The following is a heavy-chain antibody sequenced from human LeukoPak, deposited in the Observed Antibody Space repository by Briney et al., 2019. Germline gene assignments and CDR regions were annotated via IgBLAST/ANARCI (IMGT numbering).Heavy chain of an antibody. CDR3: AKAPVGGYYNYYYYGMDV. D-gene: IGHD3-3*01. CDR2: ISWNSGSI. V-gene: IGHV3-9*01. J-gene: IGHJ6*02. Sequence: GRSPRLSCAASGFTFDDYAMHWVRQAPGKGLEWVSGISWNSGSIGYADSVKGRFTISRDNAKNSLYLQMNSLRAEDTALYYCAKAPVGGYYNYYYYGMDVWGQGTTVTVSS. CDR1: GFTFDDYA.